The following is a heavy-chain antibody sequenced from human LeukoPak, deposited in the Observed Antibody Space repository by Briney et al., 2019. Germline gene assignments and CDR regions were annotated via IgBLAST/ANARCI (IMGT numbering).Heavy chain of an antibody. Sequence: TSETLSLTCTASGGSISSYYWSWIRQPPGKGLEGIGYIYYSGSTNYNPSLKSRVTISVDTSKNQFSLKLSSVTAADTAVYYCARADIAVAGTLDYWGQGTLVTVSS. V-gene: IGHV4-59*01. CDR1: GGSISSYY. J-gene: IGHJ4*02. CDR3: ARADIAVAGTLDY. CDR2: IYYSGST. D-gene: IGHD6-19*01.